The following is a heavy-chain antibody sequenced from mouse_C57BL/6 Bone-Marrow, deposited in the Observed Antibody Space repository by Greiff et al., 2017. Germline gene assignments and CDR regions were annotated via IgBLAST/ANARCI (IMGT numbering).Heavy chain of an antibody. J-gene: IGHJ3*01. Sequence: QVQLQQSGPELVKPGASVKISCKASGYAFRSSWMNWVKQRPGKGLEWIGRIYPGDGDTNYNGKFKGKATLTADKSSSTAYMQLSSLTSEDSAVYFCATHYYGSRDWFAYWGQGTLVTVSA. CDR3: ATHYYGSRDWFAY. CDR2: IYPGDGDT. V-gene: IGHV1-82*01. D-gene: IGHD1-1*01. CDR1: GYAFRSSW.